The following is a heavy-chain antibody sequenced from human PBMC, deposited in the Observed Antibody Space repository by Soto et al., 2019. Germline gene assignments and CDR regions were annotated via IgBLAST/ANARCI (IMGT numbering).Heavy chain of an antibody. J-gene: IGHJ6*02. CDR3: TTDRGVPAPYYYYYGMDV. CDR1: GFTFSNAW. CDR2: IKSKTDGGTT. D-gene: IGHD2-2*01. Sequence: GGSLRLSCAASGFTFSNAWMSWVRQAPGKGLEWVGRIKSKTDGGTTDYAAPVKGRFTISRDDSKNTLYLQMNSLKTEDTAVYYCTTDRGVPAPYYYYYGMDVWGQGTTVTVSS. V-gene: IGHV3-15*01.